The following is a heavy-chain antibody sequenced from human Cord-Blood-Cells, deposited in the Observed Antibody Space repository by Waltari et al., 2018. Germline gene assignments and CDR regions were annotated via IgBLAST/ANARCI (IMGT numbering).Heavy chain of an antibody. CDR3: ARDSGYGGNVFDY. V-gene: IGHV3-48*03. D-gene: IGHD2-15*01. CDR2: ISSSGSTI. Sequence: EVQLVESGGGLVQPGGSLRLSCAASGFTFSSYEMNWAVRAPGKGLEWVSYISSSGSTIYYADSVKGRFTISRDNAKNSLYLQMNSLRAEDTAVYYCARDSGYGGNVFDYWGQGTLVTVSS. CDR1: GFTFSSYE. J-gene: IGHJ4*02.